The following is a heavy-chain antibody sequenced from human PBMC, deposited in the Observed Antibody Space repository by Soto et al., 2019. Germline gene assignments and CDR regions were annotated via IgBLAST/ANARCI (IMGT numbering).Heavy chain of an antibody. Sequence: ASVKVSCKASGYTFSSYGITWVRQAPGQGLEWMGWISAYNGNTNYAQKLQGRLTLTTDTPTTTAYMELRSLRSDDTAVYYCARVLLSYSSGWYNWFDPWGQGTLVTVSS. CDR2: ISAYNGNT. J-gene: IGHJ5*02. CDR1: GYTFSSYG. V-gene: IGHV1-18*01. D-gene: IGHD6-19*01. CDR3: ARVLLSYSSGWYNWFDP.